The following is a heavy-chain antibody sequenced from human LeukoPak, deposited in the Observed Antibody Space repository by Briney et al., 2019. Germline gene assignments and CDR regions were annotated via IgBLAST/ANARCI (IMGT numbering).Heavy chain of an antibody. CDR3: ARDRDTALDPFDY. J-gene: IGHJ4*02. CDR2: ISTYNGNT. V-gene: IGHV1-18*01. D-gene: IGHD5-18*01. Sequence: GASVKVSCKASGYTFTKYGIRWVRQAPGQGLEWMGWISTYNGNTNYAQKFQGRVTMTTATATSTVSMELRRLRSDDTAVYYCARDRDTALDPFDYWGQGSLVTVSS. CDR1: GYTFTKYG.